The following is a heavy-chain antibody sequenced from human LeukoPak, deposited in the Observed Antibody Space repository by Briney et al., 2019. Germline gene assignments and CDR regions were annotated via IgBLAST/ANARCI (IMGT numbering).Heavy chain of an antibody. Sequence: PGGSLRLSCAASGFTLSSYAMSWVRQAPGKGLEWVSAISGSGGSTYYADSVKGRFTISRDNSKNTLYLQMNSLRAEDTAVYFCAKDPDLITIFGVVIPMRFDYWGQGTLVTVSS. D-gene: IGHD3-3*01. V-gene: IGHV3-23*01. CDR3: AKDPDLITIFGVVIPMRFDY. CDR1: GFTLSSYA. J-gene: IGHJ4*02. CDR2: ISGSGGST.